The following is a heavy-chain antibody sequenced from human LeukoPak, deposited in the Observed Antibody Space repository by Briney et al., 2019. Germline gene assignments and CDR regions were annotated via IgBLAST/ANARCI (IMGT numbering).Heavy chain of an antibody. Sequence: GGSLRLSCAASGFTFSSYSMNWVRQAPGKGLEWVSSISSSSSYIYYADSVKGRFTISRDNAKNALYLEMTSLRADDTGVYYCVRWDHSSNWHYNYWGQGTLVTVSS. D-gene: IGHD6-13*01. CDR2: ISSSSSYI. V-gene: IGHV3-21*01. CDR3: VRWDHSSNWHYNY. CDR1: GFTFSSYS. J-gene: IGHJ4*02.